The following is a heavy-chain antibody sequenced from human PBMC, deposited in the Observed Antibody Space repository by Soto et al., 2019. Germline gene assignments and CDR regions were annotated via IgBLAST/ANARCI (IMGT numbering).Heavy chain of an antibody. V-gene: IGHV4-30-4*01. J-gene: IGHJ4*02. CDR2: IYYSGST. Sequence: SETLSLTCTVSGGSISSYYWSWIRQPPGKGLEWIGYIYYSGSTYYNPSLKSRVTISVDTSKNQFSLKLSSVTAADTAVYYCARASLSGYSGYDSCIDYWGQGTLVTVSS. CDR1: GGSISSYY. D-gene: IGHD5-12*01. CDR3: ARASLSGYSGYDSCIDY.